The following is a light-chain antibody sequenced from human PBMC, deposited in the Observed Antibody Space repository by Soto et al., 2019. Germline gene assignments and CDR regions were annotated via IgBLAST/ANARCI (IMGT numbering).Light chain of an antibody. V-gene: IGKV1-5*03. J-gene: IGKJ1*01. CDR1: QSILSW. CDR2: KAS. CDR3: QQYNSYPWT. Sequence: DIQMTQAPSTLSASVGDRVTITCRASQSILSWLAWYQQKPGKAPKLLIYKASSLESGVPSRFSGCGSGTEFTLTINSLQPDDFATYYCQQYNSYPWTFGQGTKVEIK.